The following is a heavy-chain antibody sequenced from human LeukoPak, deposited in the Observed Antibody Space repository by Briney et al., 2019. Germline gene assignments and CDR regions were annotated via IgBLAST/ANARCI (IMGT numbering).Heavy chain of an antibody. V-gene: IGHV3-23*01. D-gene: IGHD6-13*01. CDR1: GFTFINYA. CDR3: AKDSGKGIAADAAFDY. J-gene: IGHJ4*02. Sequence: GGSLRLSCAASGFTFINYAMSWVRQAPGKGLEWVSAISFSGGDTYSADSVKGRFTISRDNSKNTLYLQMNSLRAEDTAAYYCAKDSGKGIAADAAFDYWGQGTLVTVSS. CDR2: ISFSGGDT.